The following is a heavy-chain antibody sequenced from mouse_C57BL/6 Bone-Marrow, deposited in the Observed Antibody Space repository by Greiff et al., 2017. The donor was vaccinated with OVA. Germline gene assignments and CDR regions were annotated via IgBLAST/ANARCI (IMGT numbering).Heavy chain of an antibody. CDR3: ARGKTAQATRLFAY. CDR1: GYAFSSSW. Sequence: VKLVESGPELVKPGASVKISCKASGYAFSSSWMNWVKQRPGKGLEWIGRIYPGDGDTNYNGKFKGKATLTADKSSSTAYMQLSSLTSEDSAFYFGARGKTAQATRLFAYWGQGTLVTVSA. J-gene: IGHJ3*01. CDR2: IYPGDGDT. D-gene: IGHD3-2*02. V-gene: IGHV1-82*01.